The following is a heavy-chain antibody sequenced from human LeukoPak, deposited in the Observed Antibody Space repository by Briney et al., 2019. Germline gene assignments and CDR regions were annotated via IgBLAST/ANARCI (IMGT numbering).Heavy chain of an antibody. CDR2: IYHIVST. CDR3: ARDGRNLIVVI. CDR1: GYSISSGYY. V-gene: IGHV4-38-2*02. D-gene: IGHD3-22*01. J-gene: IGHJ4*02. Sequence: SETLSLTCTVSGYSISSGYYWGWIRQPPGKGLELIGTIYHIVSTSYHPSLKSRFTISVDTSKNQFSLKLSSVTAADTAVYYCARDGRNLIVVIWGQGILVTVSS.